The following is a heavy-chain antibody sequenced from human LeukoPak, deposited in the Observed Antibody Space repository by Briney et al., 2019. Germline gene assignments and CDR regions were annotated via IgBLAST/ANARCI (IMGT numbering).Heavy chain of an antibody. Sequence: ASVKVSCKASGGTFDNYAVSWVREAPGLGLEWMGRIIPMLGKTNSAKKFQDRVTFTADKSTGTAYMELTHLRPDDTAVYFCARGLFGGFAAAPFDHWGQGTLVTVSP. D-gene: IGHD2-2*01. CDR2: IIPMLGKT. J-gene: IGHJ4*02. V-gene: IGHV1-69*04. CDR3: ARGLFGGFAAAPFDH. CDR1: GGTFDNYA.